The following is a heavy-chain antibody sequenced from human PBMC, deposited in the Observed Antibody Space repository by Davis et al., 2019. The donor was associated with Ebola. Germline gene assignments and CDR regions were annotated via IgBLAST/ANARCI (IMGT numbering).Heavy chain of an antibody. CDR2: IKTDGSYT. CDR3: ARGGGSTQSGIDY. Sequence: PGGSLRLSCAASGFTFSSYWMHWVRQGPGKGLVWVSRIKTDGSYTIYADSVKGRFTISRDNAKNTLYLQMNTLRAEDTAVYYCARGGGSTQSGIDYWGQGTLVTVSS. D-gene: IGHD3-10*01. J-gene: IGHJ4*02. CDR1: GFTFSSYW. V-gene: IGHV3-74*01.